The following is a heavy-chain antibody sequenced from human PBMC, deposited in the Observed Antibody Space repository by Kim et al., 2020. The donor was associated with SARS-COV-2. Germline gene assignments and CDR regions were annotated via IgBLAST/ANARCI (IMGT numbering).Heavy chain of an antibody. V-gene: IGHV3-30*04. CDR1: GFTFSYYS. D-gene: IGHD3-16*02. CDR3: ARDAVATFFDYTWGSYRPPSEGRMDV. CDR2: ISYDENNK. J-gene: IGHJ6*02. Sequence: GGSLRLSCAASGFTFSYYSMHWVRQPPGKGLEWVALISYDENNKYYTDSVKGRFTISRDNSKNMLYLQMSSLTAADTAVYYCARDAVATFFDYTWGSYRPPSEGRMDVWGQGTTVTGSS.